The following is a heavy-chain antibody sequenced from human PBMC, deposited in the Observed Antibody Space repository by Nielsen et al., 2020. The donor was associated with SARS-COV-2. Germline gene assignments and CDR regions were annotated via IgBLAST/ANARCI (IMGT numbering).Heavy chain of an antibody. D-gene: IGHD3-10*01. J-gene: IGHJ5*02. CDR2: INHSGST. V-gene: IGHV4-34*01. CDR3: ARGPYYYGSGSYYRWFDP. CDR1: GGSFSGYY. Sequence: SETLSLTCAVYGGSFSGYYWSWIRQPPGKGLEWIGEINHSGSTNYNPSLKSRVTISVDTSKNQFSLKLSSVTAADTAVYYCARGPYYYGSGSYYRWFDPWGQGTLVTVSS.